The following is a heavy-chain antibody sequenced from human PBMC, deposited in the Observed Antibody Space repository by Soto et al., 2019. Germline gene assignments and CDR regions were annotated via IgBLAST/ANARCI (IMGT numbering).Heavy chain of an antibody. D-gene: IGHD3-3*01. J-gene: IGHJ4*02. CDR3: SKGGFGVVTDY. CDR2: ISGSGGYT. Sequence: EVQLLESGGGLVQPGGSLRLSCAASGFTFSSYAMTWVRQAPGKGLEWVSDISGSGGYTYYADSVKGRFTISRDNSKNTLYLQMGSLRAEDTALYYCSKGGFGVVTDYWGQGTLVTVSS. V-gene: IGHV3-23*01. CDR1: GFTFSSYA.